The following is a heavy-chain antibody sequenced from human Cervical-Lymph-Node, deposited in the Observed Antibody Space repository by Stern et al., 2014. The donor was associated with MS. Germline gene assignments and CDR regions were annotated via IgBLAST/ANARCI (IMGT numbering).Heavy chain of an antibody. CDR1: GFTFSSYA. Sequence: VHLVESGGGVVQPGRSLRLSCAASGFTFSSYAMHWVRQAPGKGLEWVAVISYDGSNKYYADSVKGRFTISRDNSKNTLYLQMNSLRAEDTAVYYCARVIADWGQGTLVTVSS. D-gene: IGHD2-15*01. J-gene: IGHJ4*02. V-gene: IGHV3-30*01. CDR2: ISYDGSNK. CDR3: ARVIAD.